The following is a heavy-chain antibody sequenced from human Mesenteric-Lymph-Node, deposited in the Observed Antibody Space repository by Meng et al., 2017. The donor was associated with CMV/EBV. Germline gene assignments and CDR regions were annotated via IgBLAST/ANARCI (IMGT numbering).Heavy chain of an antibody. CDR2: ISYDGSNK. V-gene: IGHV3-30*04. Sequence: GGSLRLSCAASGFTFSSYAMHWVRQAPGKGLEWVAVISYDGSNKYYADSVKGRFTISRDNSKNTLYLQMNSLRAEDTAVYYCARQLRFLDGYFDYWGQGTLVTVSS. CDR1: GFTFSSYA. D-gene: IGHD3-3*01. CDR3: ARQLRFLDGYFDY. J-gene: IGHJ4*02.